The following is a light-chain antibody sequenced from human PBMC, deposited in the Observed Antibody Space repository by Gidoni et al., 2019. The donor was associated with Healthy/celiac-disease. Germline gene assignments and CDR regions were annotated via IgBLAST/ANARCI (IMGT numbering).Light chain of an antibody. J-gene: IGKJ4*01. CDR1: QSVLYSSNNKNY. CDR2: WAS. CDR3: QQYYSTLLT. V-gene: IGKV4-1*01. Sequence: DIVMTQAPDYLAVSLGERATINCKSSQSVLYSSNNKNYLAWYQQKPGQPPKLLIYWASTRESVVPDRFSGSGSGPDFTLTISSLQAEDVAVYYCQQYYSTLLTFGGGTKVEIK.